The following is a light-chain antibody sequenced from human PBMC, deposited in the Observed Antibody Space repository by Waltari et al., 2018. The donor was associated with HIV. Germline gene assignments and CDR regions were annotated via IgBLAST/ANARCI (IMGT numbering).Light chain of an antibody. CDR3: SSYTSSSTNV. Sequence: QSALTQPASVSGSPGQSITISCTGTSSDVGGYNYVSWYQQHPGKVPKLMLYDVSNRPSGVSNRFSGSKSGNTASLTISGLQAEDEADYYCSSYTSSSTNVFGTGTKVTVL. CDR2: DVS. CDR1: SSDVGGYNY. J-gene: IGLJ1*01. V-gene: IGLV2-14*03.